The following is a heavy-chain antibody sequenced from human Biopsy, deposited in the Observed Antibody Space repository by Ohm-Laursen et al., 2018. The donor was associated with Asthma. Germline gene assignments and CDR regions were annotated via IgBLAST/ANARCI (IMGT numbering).Heavy chain of an antibody. J-gene: IGHJ6*02. CDR1: RGSLRVYV. CDR2: SNQGGSP. Sequence: SETLSLTCGVYRGSLRVYVWSWIRQPPGKGLEWIGESNQGGSPTFNPSLKGRVTISRDTSKNQLSLKLRSVTAADTAVYYWASGPEWYGLDVWGQGTTVTVSS. D-gene: IGHD3-3*01. V-gene: IGHV4-34*01. CDR3: ASGPEWYGLDV.